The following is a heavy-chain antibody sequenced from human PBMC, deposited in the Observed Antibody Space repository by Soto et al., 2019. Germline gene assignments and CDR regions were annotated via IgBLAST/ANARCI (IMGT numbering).Heavy chain of an antibody. D-gene: IGHD3-22*01. CDR2: ISGSGGST. CDR1: GFTFSSYA. CDR3: AKDWTPYDSSGYYYDEYFDY. Sequence: PGGSLRLSCAASGFTFSSYAMSWVRQAPGKGLEWVSAISGSGGSTYYADSVKGRFTISRDNSKNTLYLQMNSLRAEDTAVYYCAKDWTPYDSSGYYYDEYFDYWGQGTLVTVSS. V-gene: IGHV3-23*01. J-gene: IGHJ4*02.